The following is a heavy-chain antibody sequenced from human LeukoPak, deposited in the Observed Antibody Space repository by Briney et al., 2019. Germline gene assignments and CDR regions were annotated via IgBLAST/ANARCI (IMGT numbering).Heavy chain of an antibody. CDR2: IYHSGST. CDR1: GGSISSGGYY. J-gene: IGHJ3*02. V-gene: IGHV4-30-2*01. CDR3: ARADDCTNGVCDAFDI. Sequence: PSQTLSLTCTVSGGSISSGGYYWSWIRQPPGKGLEWIGYIYHSGSTYCNPSLKSRVTISVDRSKNQFSLKLSSVTAADTAVYYCARADDCTNGVCDAFDIWGQGTMVTVSS. D-gene: IGHD2-8*01.